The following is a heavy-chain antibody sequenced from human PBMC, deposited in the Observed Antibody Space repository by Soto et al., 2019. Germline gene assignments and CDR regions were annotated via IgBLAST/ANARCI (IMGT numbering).Heavy chain of an antibody. V-gene: IGHV4-59*01. CDR3: ALSPRGRVPNYFPY. D-gene: IGHD3-16*01. CDR1: GGSISSYY. J-gene: IGHJ4*02. Sequence: SETLSLPCTVSGGSISSYYWSWIRQPPGKGLEWIGYIYYSGSTNYNPSLKSRVTISVDTSKNQFSLKLSSVTAADTAVYYCALSPRGRVPNYFPYWAQGTLVTVS. CDR2: IYYSGST.